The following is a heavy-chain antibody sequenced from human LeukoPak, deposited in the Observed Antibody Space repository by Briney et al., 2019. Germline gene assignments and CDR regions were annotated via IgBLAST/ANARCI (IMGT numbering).Heavy chain of an antibody. V-gene: IGHV3-7*01. CDR3: ASVFGVVADFDY. Sequence: GGSLRLSCAASGFTFSNAWMSWVRQAPGKGLEWVANIKQDGSEKYYVDSVKGRFTISRDNAKNSLYLQMNSLRAEDTAVYYCASVFGVVADFDYWGQGTLVTVSS. D-gene: IGHD3-3*01. J-gene: IGHJ4*02. CDR1: GFTFSNAW. CDR2: IKQDGSEK.